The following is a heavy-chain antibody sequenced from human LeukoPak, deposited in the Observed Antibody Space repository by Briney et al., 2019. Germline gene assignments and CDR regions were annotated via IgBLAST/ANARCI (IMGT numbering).Heavy chain of an antibody. D-gene: IGHD1-26*01. V-gene: IGHV3-64*01. J-gene: IGHJ6*02. Sequence: GGSLRLSCAASGFTFSSYAMHWVRQAPGKGLEYVSAISSNGGSTYYANSVKGRFTISGDNSKNTLYLQMGSLRAEDMAVYYCARCLYSGAYYYYYGMDVWGQGTTVTVSS. CDR3: ARCLYSGAYYYYYGMDV. CDR2: ISSNGGST. CDR1: GFTFSSYA.